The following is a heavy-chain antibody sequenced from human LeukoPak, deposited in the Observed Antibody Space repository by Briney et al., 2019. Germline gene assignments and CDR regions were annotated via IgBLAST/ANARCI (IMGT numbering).Heavy chain of an antibody. J-gene: IGHJ6*02. CDR3: ARDQARYGSGAYYYYGMDV. D-gene: IGHD3-10*01. CDR1: GYTLTGYY. V-gene: IGHV1-2*06. CDR2: INPNSGGT. Sequence: ASVKVSCKASGYTLTGYYMHWVRQAPGQGLEWMGRINPNSGGTNYAQKFQGRVTMTRDTSTSTVYMELSSLRSEDTAVYYCARDQARYGSGAYYYYGMDVWGQGTTVTVSS.